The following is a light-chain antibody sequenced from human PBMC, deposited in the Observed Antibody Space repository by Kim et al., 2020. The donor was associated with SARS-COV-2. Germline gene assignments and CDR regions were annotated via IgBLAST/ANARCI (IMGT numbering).Light chain of an antibody. Sequence: EVVMTQSPATLSVSPGERATLSCRASESIDNNLAWYQQKPGQAPRLLIYGASTRATDIPARFSGSGSGTEFTLTITNLQSEDFVIYYCQQYNNWPPITFGQGTRLEIK. CDR2: GAS. V-gene: IGKV3-15*01. CDR3: QQYNNWPPIT. CDR1: ESIDNN. J-gene: IGKJ5*01.